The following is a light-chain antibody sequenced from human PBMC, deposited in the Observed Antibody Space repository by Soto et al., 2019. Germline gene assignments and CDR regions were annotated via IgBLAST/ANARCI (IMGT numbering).Light chain of an antibody. CDR3: QQYNNWPIT. CDR1: QSVGSLY. CDR2: GTS. J-gene: IGKJ5*01. V-gene: IGKV3D-15*01. Sequence: EIVLTQSPGTVYLSPGERATLSCRASQSVGSLYLAWYQQKPGQAPRLLMYGTSSRATGIPARFSGSGSGTEFTLSISSLQSEDFAVYYCQQYNNWPITFGQGTRLEIK.